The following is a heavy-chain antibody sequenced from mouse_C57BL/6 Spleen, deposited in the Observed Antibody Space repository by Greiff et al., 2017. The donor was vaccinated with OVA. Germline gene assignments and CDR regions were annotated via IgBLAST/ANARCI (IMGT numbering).Heavy chain of an antibody. CDR1: GYSITSDY. CDR3: ESSSCDLAWLAY. CDR2: ISYSGST. J-gene: IGHJ3*01. D-gene: IGHD1-1*01. Sequence: EVKVVESGPGLAKPSQSLSLTCSVTGYSITSDYWNWIRKFPGTKLEYMGYISYSGSTYYNPELKSRISITRNKYNNQYYLQLNSVTTEDKARYYCESSSCDLAWLAYWGQGTLVTVSA. V-gene: IGHV3-8*01.